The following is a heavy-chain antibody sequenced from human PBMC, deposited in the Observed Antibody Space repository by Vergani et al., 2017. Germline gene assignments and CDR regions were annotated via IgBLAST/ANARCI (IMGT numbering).Heavy chain of an antibody. J-gene: IGHJ4*02. Sequence: EVQLVESGGGLVQPGGSLRLSCAASGFTFSSYWMSWVRQAPGKGLEWVANIKQDGSEKYYVDSVKGRFTISRDNAKNSLYLQMNSLRAEDTAVYYCARFVRKPATTMIGSGLDYWGQGTLVTVSS. CDR3: ARFVRKPATTMIGSGLDY. CDR2: IKQDGSEK. D-gene: IGHD3-22*01. V-gene: IGHV3-7*03. CDR1: GFTFSSYW.